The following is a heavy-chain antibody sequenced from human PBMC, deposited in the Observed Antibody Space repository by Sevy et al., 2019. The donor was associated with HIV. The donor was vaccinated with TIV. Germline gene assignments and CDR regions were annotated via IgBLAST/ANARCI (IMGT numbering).Heavy chain of an antibody. CDR1: GFTFSSYS. J-gene: IGHJ6*02. CDR3: ARRQQSAYYYYGMDV. Sequence: GGSLRLSCAASGFTFSSYSMNWVRQAPGKGLEWVSSISSSSSYIYYADSVKGRFTISRDNAKNSLYLQMNSLRAEDTAVYYCARRQQSAYYYYGMDVWGQRTTVTVSS. D-gene: IGHD6-13*01. CDR2: ISSSSSYI. V-gene: IGHV3-21*01.